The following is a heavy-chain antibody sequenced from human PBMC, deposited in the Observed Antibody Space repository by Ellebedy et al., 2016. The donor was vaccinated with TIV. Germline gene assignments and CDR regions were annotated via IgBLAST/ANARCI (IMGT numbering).Heavy chain of an antibody. Sequence: PGGSLRLSCAASGFTFSTYWMSWVRQAPGKGLEWVSLIYSSGGTHYTDSVKGRFTISRDNSKNTLYLQMNNLRAEDTAVYYCTNRPRAWGQGTLVTVSS. CDR2: IYSSGGT. V-gene: IGHV3-53*01. CDR1: GFTFSTYW. J-gene: IGHJ5*02. CDR3: TNRPRA.